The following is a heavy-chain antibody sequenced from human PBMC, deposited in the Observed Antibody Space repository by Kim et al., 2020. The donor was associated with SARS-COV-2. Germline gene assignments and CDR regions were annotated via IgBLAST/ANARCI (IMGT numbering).Heavy chain of an antibody. Sequence: GSATDSADSVNGRVTISRDSAKRSVSLQMNSLTPEDTAVYYCVREPSNWGQGTLVTVSS. CDR3: VREPSN. CDR2: GSAT. J-gene: IGHJ4*02. V-gene: IGHV3-11*01.